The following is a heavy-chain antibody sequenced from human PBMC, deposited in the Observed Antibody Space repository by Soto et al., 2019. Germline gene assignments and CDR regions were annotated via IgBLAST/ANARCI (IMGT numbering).Heavy chain of an antibody. CDR1: GGSISSYD. Sequence: PSETLSLTCTVSGGSISSYDWRWIRQPPGKGLEWSGYIYYSGSTNYNPSLKSRVTISVDTSKNQFSLKLSSVTAADTAVYYCARGARRSFGDDYDSSGYCGYWGQGTPGSV. D-gene: IGHD3-22*01. V-gene: IGHV4-59*01. J-gene: IGHJ4*02. CDR3: ARGARRSFGDDYDSSGYCGY. CDR2: IYYSGST.